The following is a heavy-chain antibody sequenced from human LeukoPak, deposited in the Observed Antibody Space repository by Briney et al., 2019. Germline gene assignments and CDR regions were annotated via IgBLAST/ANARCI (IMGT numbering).Heavy chain of an antibody. CDR1: GYTFTSYY. CDR2: INPSGGST. Sequence: GASVKVSCKASGYTFTSYYMHWVRQAPGQGLEWMGIINPSGGSTSYAQKFQGRVTMTRDTSTSTVYMELSSLRSEDTAVYYCARVPLLLWFGDLRATFDYWGQGTLVTVSS. D-gene: IGHD3-10*01. V-gene: IGHV1-46*01. J-gene: IGHJ4*02. CDR3: ARVPLLLWFGDLRATFDY.